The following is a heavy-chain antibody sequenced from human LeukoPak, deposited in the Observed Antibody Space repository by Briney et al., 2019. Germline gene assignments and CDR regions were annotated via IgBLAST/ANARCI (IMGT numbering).Heavy chain of an antibody. CDR2: IYPGDSDT. CDR1: GYSFTSYW. Sequence: PGESLKISCKGSGYSFTSYWIGWVRQMPGKGLEWMGIIYPGDSDTRYSPSFQGQVTISADKSISTAYLQWSSLKASDTAMYYCARQGVRAAAGTAFDYWGQGTLVTVSS. V-gene: IGHV5-51*01. J-gene: IGHJ4*02. D-gene: IGHD6-13*01. CDR3: ARQGVRAAAGTAFDY.